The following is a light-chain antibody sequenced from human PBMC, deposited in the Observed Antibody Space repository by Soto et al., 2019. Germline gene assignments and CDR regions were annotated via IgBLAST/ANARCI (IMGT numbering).Light chain of an antibody. CDR1: QSISSW. CDR2: KAS. J-gene: IGKJ1*01. CDR3: QQYVTAFRS. Sequence: DIQMTQSPSTLSASAGAKFTITFRASQSISSWLAGYQQKPGTAPKLLIYKASSLQSGVPSRFSGSGSGTEFTLTISSLQPDDFATYYCQQYVTAFRSFGQGTKVDI. V-gene: IGKV1-5*03.